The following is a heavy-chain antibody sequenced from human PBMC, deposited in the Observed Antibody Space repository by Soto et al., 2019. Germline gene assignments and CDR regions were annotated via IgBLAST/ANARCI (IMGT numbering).Heavy chain of an antibody. Sequence: ASVKVSCKASGGTFSSYTISWVRQAPGQGLEWMGRIIPILGIANYAQKFQGRVTMTTNTSISTAYMELSSLRSEDTAVYYCARGPSFGLYPVNAFDIWGQGTMVTVSS. J-gene: IGHJ3*02. V-gene: IGHV1-69*02. CDR1: GGTFSSYT. CDR2: IIPILGIA. D-gene: IGHD2-2*02. CDR3: ARGPSFGLYPVNAFDI.